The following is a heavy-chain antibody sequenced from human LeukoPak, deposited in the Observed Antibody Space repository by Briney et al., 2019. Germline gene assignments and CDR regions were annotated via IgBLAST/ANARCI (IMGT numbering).Heavy chain of an antibody. Sequence: SETLSLTCAVYGGSFSGYYWSWIRQPPGKGLEWIGSIYYSGSTFYNPSLKSRVTISVDTSKTQFFLKLNSVTAADTAVYYCARDTIGIGLRLGEYTDYWGQGTLVTVSS. CDR2: IYYSGST. CDR3: ARDTIGIGLRLGEYTDY. J-gene: IGHJ4*02. CDR1: GGSFSGYY. V-gene: IGHV4-34*01. D-gene: IGHD3-16*01.